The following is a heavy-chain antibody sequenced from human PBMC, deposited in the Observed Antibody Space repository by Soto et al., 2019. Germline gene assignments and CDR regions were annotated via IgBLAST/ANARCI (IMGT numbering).Heavy chain of an antibody. V-gene: IGHV3-30*18. CDR3: AKDTYYHDSTGYYVFDY. Sequence: QVQLVESGGGVVQSGRSLRLSCAASGSTFGSYGMHWVRQAPGKGLEWVAAISYDGSNKNYVDSVKGRFTISRDNSENTLYLQMNSLRAEDAAVYYCAKDTYYHDSTGYYVFDYWGQGTLVTVSS. J-gene: IGHJ4*02. CDR1: GSTFGSYG. D-gene: IGHD3-22*01. CDR2: ISYDGSNK.